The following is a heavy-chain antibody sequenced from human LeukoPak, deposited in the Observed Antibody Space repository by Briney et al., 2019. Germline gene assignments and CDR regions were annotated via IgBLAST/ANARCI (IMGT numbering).Heavy chain of an antibody. CDR1: GFTFSSYE. CDR2: ISSSGSTI. V-gene: IGHV3-48*03. CDR3: ARDRYGDYGSGSYYPYYYYGMDV. D-gene: IGHD3-10*01. J-gene: IGHJ6*02. Sequence: GGSLRLSCAASGFTFSSYEMNWVRQAPGKGLEWVSYISSSGSTIYYADSVKGRFTISRDNAKNSLYLQMNRLRAEDTAVYYCARDRYGDYGSGSYYPYYYYGMDVWGQGTTVTVSS.